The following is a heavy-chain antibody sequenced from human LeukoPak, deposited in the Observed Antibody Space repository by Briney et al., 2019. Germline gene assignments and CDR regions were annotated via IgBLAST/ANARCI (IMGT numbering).Heavy chain of an antibody. J-gene: IGHJ4*02. CDR1: GFAFRSYL. D-gene: IGHD2-15*01. V-gene: IGHV3-7*03. CDR2: IKQDGSEK. Sequence: GGSLRLSCAASGFAFRSYLMSWVRQAPGKGLEWVANIKQDGSEKYYVDSMKGRFTISRDNAKNSVYLQMNSLRAEDTAVYYCARAEDNDYWGQGTLVTVPS. CDR3: ARAEDNDY.